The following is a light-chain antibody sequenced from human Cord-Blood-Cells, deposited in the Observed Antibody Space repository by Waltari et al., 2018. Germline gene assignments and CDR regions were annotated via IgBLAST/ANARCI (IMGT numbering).Light chain of an antibody. CDR3: GSYSGSYRL. CDR2: DVR. V-gene: IGLV2-11*01. J-gene: IGLJ2*01. Sequence: QSALTQPRSVSGSPGQSVTISCTGTSSDVGGYNYVSWYQQHPGEAPKPMIYDVRKRPSGLPDRFSGSKSGNTSSLTISGLQAEDGADYCCGSYSGSYRLFGGGTKLTVL. CDR1: SSDVGGYNY.